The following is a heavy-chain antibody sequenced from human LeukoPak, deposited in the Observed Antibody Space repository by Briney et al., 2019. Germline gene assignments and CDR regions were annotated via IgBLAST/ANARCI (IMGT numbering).Heavy chain of an antibody. CDR3: ARAGTSYYYYYMDV. D-gene: IGHD2-2*01. V-gene: IGHV3-7*04. CDR1: GFTFSSYW. J-gene: IGHJ6*03. Sequence: GGSLRLSCAVSGFTFSSYWMSWVRQAPGKGLEWVANIKQDGSEKYYVDSVKGRFTISRDNAKNSLYLQMNSLRAEDTAVYYCARAGTSYYYYYMDVWGKGTTVTVSS. CDR2: IKQDGSEK.